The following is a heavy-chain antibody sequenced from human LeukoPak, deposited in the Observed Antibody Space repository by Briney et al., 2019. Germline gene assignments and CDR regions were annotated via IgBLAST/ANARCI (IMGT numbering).Heavy chain of an antibody. J-gene: IGHJ4*02. CDR3: VRALMGTSDH. CDR2: MNSDGSTT. V-gene: IGHV3-74*01. D-gene: IGHD7-27*01. Sequence: GGSLRLSWAASGXTFSRDWLHWVRQGPGKGLVWVSRMNSDGSTTNYADSVKGRFTISRDNAKNTLYLQMNSLRAEDTAVYYCVRALMGTSDHWGQGSLVTVSS. CDR1: GXTFSRDW.